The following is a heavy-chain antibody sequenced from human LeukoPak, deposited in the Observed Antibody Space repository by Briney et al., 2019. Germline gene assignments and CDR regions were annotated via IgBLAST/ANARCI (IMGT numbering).Heavy chain of an antibody. CDR1: GYTFTGHY. CDR2: INANSGGT. CDR3: ARAGYCGGDCYSPYFDY. V-gene: IGHV1-2*02. Sequence: ASVKVSCKASGYTFTGHYMHWVRQAPRQGLEWMGWINANSGGTNYAQKFQGRVTMTRDTSISTTYMELSSLRSDDTAVYYCARAGYCGGDCYSPYFDYWGQGTLVTVSS. D-gene: IGHD2-21*02. J-gene: IGHJ4*02.